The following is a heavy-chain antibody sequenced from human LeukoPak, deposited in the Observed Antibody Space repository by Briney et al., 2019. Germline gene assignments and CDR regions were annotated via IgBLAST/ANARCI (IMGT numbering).Heavy chain of an antibody. CDR3: ARDGPAQMVEFDN. CDR2: IYPNNGAT. CDR1: GYTFSGSGWY. V-gene: IGHV1-2*02. J-gene: IGHJ4*02. Sequence: ASVKVSCKASGYTFSGSGWYLYWLRPAPGQGLECLGWIYPNNGATSYAQKFQGRVAMTRDTSVSTAYMELSRLRPDDTAVYFCARDGPAQMVEFDNWGQGTLVTVSS. D-gene: IGHD3-10*01.